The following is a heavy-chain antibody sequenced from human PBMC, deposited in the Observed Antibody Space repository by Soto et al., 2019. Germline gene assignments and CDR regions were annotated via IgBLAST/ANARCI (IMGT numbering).Heavy chain of an antibody. D-gene: IGHD6-13*01. CDR2: ISAYNGNT. CDR1: GYTFTSYG. Sequence: ASVKVSCKASGYTFTSYGISWVRQAPGQGLEWMGWISAYNGNTNYAQKLQGRVTMTTDTSTSTAYMELRSLRSDDTAVYYCARDLYSSRLPTYYFDYWGQGTLVTVSS. J-gene: IGHJ4*02. V-gene: IGHV1-18*01. CDR3: ARDLYSSRLPTYYFDY.